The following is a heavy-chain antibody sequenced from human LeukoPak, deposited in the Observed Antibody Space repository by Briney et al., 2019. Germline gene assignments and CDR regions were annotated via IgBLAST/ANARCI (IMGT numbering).Heavy chain of an antibody. J-gene: IGHJ5*02. CDR1: GGSFSGYY. CDR3: ARGDTAMVRSMYNWFDP. Sequence: SETLSLTCAVYGGSFSGYYWSWIRQPPGKGLEWIGEINHSGSTNYNPSLKSRVTISVDTSKNQFSLKLSSVTAADTAVYYCARGDTAMVRSMYNWFDPWGQGTLVTVSS. D-gene: IGHD5-18*01. V-gene: IGHV4-34*01. CDR2: INHSGST.